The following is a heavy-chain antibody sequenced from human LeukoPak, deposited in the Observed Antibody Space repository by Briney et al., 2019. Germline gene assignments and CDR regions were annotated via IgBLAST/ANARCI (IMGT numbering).Heavy chain of an antibody. CDR3: AKVGDYYDSSGFSDY. J-gene: IGHJ4*02. CDR2: INPNSGGT. CDR1: GYTFTGYY. Sequence: ASVKVSCKASGYTFTGYYMHWVRQAPGQGLEWMGWINPNSGGTNYAQKFQGRVTMTRDTSISTAYMGLSRLRSDDTAVYYCAKVGDYYDSSGFSDYWGQGTLVTVSS. V-gene: IGHV1-2*02. D-gene: IGHD3-22*01.